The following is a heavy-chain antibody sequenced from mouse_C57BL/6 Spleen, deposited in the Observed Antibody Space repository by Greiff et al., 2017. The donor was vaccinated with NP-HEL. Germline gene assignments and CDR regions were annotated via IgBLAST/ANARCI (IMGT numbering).Heavy chain of an antibody. D-gene: IGHD3-3*01. CDR3: ARRGGTCFDY. CDR2: ISSGGSYT. J-gene: IGHJ2*01. CDR1: GFTFSSYG. V-gene: IGHV5-6*02. Sequence: EVKLQESGGDLVKPGGSLKLSCAASGFTFSSYGMSWVRQTPDKRLEWVATISSGGSYTYYPDSVKGRFTISRDNAKNTLYLQMSSLKSEDTAMYYCARRGGTCFDYWGQGTTLTVSS.